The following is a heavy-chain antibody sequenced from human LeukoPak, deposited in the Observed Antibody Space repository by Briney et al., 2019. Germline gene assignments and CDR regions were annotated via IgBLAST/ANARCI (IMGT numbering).Heavy chain of an antibody. CDR2: LYSDGNT. J-gene: IGHJ4*02. V-gene: IGHV3-53*01. CDR3: AKRSGYCSTINCYHLYDY. D-gene: IGHD2-2*01. CDR1: GFTVITND. Sequence: GGSLRLSCAASGFTVITNDMTWVRQAPGKGLEWVSVLYSDGNTKYADSVQGRFTISRDNSKNTLYLQMNSLRAEDTALYYCAKRSGYCSTINCYHLYDYWGQGTLVTVSS.